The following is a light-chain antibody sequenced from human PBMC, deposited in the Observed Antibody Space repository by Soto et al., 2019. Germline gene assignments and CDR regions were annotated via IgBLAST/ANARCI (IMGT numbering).Light chain of an antibody. CDR2: GAS. CDR1: QSVSNN. J-gene: IGKJ5*01. V-gene: IGKV3-15*01. Sequence: VLTQSPATLSVSPGERATLSCRASQSVSNNLAWYQQKPGQAPRLVIYGASSRATGTPARFSGSGSGTEFTLTISSLQSEDFAVYYCKQYNNWPPITFGQGTRLDIK. CDR3: KQYNNWPPIT.